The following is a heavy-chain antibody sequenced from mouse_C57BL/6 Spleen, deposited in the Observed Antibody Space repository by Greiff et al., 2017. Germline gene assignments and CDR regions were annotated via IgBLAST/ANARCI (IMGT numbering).Heavy chain of an antibody. D-gene: IGHD2-4*01. Sequence: QVQLQQSGPELVKPGASVKISCKASGYAFSSSWMNWVKQRPGKGLEWIGRIYPGDGDTNYNGKFKGKATLTADKSSSTAYMQLSRLTSEDSAVYFCARSGIYCDYDESYAMDYWGQGTSVTVSS. V-gene: IGHV1-82*01. CDR1: GYAFSSSW. CDR2: IYPGDGDT. CDR3: ARSGIYCDYDESYAMDY. J-gene: IGHJ4*01.